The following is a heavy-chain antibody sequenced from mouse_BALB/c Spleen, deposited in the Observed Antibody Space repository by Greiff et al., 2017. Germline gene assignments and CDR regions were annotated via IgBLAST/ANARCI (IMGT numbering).Heavy chain of an antibody. J-gene: IGHJ4*01. CDR2: ISSGGSYT. Sequence: EVKLVESGGGLVKPGGSLKLSCAASGFTFSSYAMSWVRQSPEKRLEWVAEISSGGSYTYYPDTVTGRFTISRDNAKNTLYLEMSSLRSEDTAMYYCARDYYGSSYDYWGQGTSVTVSS. D-gene: IGHD1-1*01. CDR3: ARDYYGSSYDY. V-gene: IGHV5-9-4*01. CDR1: GFTFSSYA.